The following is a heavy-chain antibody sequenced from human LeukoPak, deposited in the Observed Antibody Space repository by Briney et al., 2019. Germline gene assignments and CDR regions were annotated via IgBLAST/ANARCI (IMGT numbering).Heavy chain of an antibody. Sequence: GGSLRLSCVPSGFAFNTFAMNWVRQAPGKGLEWVSGISASGSRTCYGNSVKGRFTISRDNSKNTLFLQMNNLRGEDTARYFCARDQSPHYYDSSGYGAFNLWGQGTMVTVSS. J-gene: IGHJ3*01. V-gene: IGHV3-23*01. D-gene: IGHD3-22*01. CDR2: ISASGSRT. CDR1: GFAFNTFA. CDR3: ARDQSPHYYDSSGYGAFNL.